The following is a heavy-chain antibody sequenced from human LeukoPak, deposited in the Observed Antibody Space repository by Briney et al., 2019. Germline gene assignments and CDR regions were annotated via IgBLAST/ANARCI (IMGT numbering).Heavy chain of an antibody. J-gene: IGHJ2*01. CDR3: ASGFYKTAGTYWYFDL. V-gene: IGHV4-59*08. CDR2: IYYSGST. D-gene: IGHD6-13*01. Sequence: PSETLSLTCTVSGGSISSYYWSWIRQPPGKGLEWIGYIYYSGSTNYNPSLKSRVTISVDTSKNQFSLKLSSVTAADTAVYYCASGFYKTAGTYWYFDLWGRGTLVTVSS. CDR1: GGSISSYY.